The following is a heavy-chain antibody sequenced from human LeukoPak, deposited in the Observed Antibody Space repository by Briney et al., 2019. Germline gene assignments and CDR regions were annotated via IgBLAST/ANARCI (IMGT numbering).Heavy chain of an antibody. Sequence: PGGSLRLSCAASGFTVSSNYMSWVRQAPGKGLEWVSVIYSGGSTYYADSVKGRFTISRDNSKNTLYLQMNSLRAEDTAVYYCASTYSSGWYEDYYYGMDVWGKGTTVTVSS. V-gene: IGHV3-53*01. J-gene: IGHJ6*04. CDR1: GFTVSSNY. D-gene: IGHD6-19*01. CDR2: IYSGGST. CDR3: ASTYSSGWYEDYYYGMDV.